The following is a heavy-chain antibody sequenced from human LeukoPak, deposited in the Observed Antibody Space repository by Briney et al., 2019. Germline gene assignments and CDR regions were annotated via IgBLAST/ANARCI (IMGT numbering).Heavy chain of an antibody. CDR2: ISGSGGST. D-gene: IGHD1-1*01. CDR1: GFTFSSYA. J-gene: IGHJ4*02. CDR3: ATVWSILTTFDY. Sequence: GGSLRLSCAASGFTFSSYAMSWVRQAPGKGLEWVSAISGSGGSTYYADSVKGRFTISRDNSKNTLYRQMNSLRAEDTAVYYCATVWSILTTFDYWGQGTLVTVSS. V-gene: IGHV3-23*01.